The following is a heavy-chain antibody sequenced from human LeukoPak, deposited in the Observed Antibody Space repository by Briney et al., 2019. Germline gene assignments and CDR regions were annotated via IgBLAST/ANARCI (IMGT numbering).Heavy chain of an antibody. CDR3: ARDSYCSSTSCYLISYYYYYYMDV. V-gene: IGHV1-18*01. Sequence: ASVKVSCKASGYTFTSYGISWVRQAPGQGLEWMGWISAYNGNTNYAQKLQGRVTMTTDTSTSTAYMELRSLRSDDTAVYYCARDSYCSSTSCYLISYYYYYYMDVWGKGTTVTVSS. D-gene: IGHD2-2*01. CDR2: ISAYNGNT. CDR1: GYTFTSYG. J-gene: IGHJ6*03.